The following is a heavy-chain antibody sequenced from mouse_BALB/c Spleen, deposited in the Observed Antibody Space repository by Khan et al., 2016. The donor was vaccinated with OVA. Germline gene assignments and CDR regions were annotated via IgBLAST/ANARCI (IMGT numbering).Heavy chain of an antibody. CDR2: IYPGVYYT. V-gene: IGHV1-63*02. CDR1: GYTFTNYL. CDR3: ARYPSWYCDV. J-gene: IGHJ1*01. Sequence: QVQLKQSGAELLRPGTSVKMSCKAGGYTFTNYLIGWVKQKPGHGLEWIGDIYPGVYYTNYNEKFKGKATLTADTSSSTVFMQLSSLTFEDSAIYYCARYPSWYCDVGGAGTTVTVSS.